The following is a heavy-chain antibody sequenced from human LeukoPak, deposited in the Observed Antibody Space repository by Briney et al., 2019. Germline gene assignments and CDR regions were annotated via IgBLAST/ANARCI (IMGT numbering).Heavy chain of an antibody. CDR1: GFTFSTYA. Sequence: GGSLRLSCAASGFTFSTYAMSWVRQAPGKGLEWVSTIRGDDYTYYADSVKGRFTISRDNSKNTLYLQMNSLRAEDTAVYYCAKAPWYYYDSSGYPLDYWGQGTLVTVSS. V-gene: IGHV3-23*01. CDR2: IRGDDYT. CDR3: AKAPWYYYDSSGYPLDY. J-gene: IGHJ4*02. D-gene: IGHD3-22*01.